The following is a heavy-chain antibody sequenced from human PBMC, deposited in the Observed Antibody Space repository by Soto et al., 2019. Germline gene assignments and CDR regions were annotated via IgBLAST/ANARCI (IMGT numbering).Heavy chain of an antibody. CDR3: TRVLTVGNPNDKVIFDSYYMAV. J-gene: IGHJ6*03. CDR1: GFTFFRGSA. V-gene: IGHV3-73*01. D-gene: IGHD3-9*01. CDR2: IRGAPNRYAT. Sequence: EVQLVESGGDLVQPGGSLKLSCEGSGFTFFRGSAIHWVRQTPGKGLEWVGRIRGAPNRYATAYGPSMKGRFTISRDDSNHTVYLQMNSLESEDTAVYFCTRVLTVGNPNDKVIFDSYYMAVWGKGTTVTVAS.